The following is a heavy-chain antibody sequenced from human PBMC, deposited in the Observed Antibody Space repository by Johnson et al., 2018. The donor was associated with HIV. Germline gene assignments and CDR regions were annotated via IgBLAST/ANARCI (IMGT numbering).Heavy chain of an antibody. D-gene: IGHD3-22*01. CDR3: ARVGCGYYPSHAFDI. CDR1: GFTFSSYY. Sequence: VQVLESGGGLVQPGGSLRLSCAASGFTFSSYYLSWVRQAPGKGLEWVASINQDGSEIFYVDAVKGRFTISRDSPKNSLYLQMDSVRAEDTAAYYCARVGCGYYPSHAFDIWGQGTMVTVSS. J-gene: IGHJ3*02. CDR2: INQDGSEI. V-gene: IGHV3-7*05.